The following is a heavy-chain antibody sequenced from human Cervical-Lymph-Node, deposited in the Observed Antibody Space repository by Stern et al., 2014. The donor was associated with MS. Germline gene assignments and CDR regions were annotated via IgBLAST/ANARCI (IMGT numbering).Heavy chain of an antibody. J-gene: IGHJ4*02. Sequence: QVQLQESGPGLVKPSETLSLTCTVSGGSISSSSYYWGWIRQPPGKGLEWIGRIYYSGSTYYNPSLKSRFPISVDTSKNQFSLKLISVTAADTAVYYCASQRVVTLYYFDYWGQGTLVTVSS. CDR3: ASQRVVTLYYFDY. D-gene: IGHD3-3*01. CDR2: IYYSGST. V-gene: IGHV4-39*01. CDR1: GGSISSSSYY.